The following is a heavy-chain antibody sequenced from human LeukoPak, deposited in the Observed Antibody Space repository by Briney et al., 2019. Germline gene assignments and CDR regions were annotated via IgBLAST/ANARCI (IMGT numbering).Heavy chain of an antibody. Sequence: KPSETLSLTCTVTSGSISGYFWSWIRQPPGKGLEWIGYIYYSGTTFYNPSLQSRVTMSADTSKNQFSLKLSSVTAADTAVYYCARTAGSQAEHFQHWGQGTLVTVSS. V-gene: IGHV4-59*12. J-gene: IGHJ1*01. D-gene: IGHD1-1*01. CDR2: IYYSGTT. CDR1: SGSISGYF. CDR3: ARTAGSQAEHFQH.